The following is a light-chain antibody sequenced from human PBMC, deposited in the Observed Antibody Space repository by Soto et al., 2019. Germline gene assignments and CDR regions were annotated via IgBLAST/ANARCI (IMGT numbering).Light chain of an antibody. CDR2: GAS. CDR1: QSVSSN. J-gene: IGKJ5*01. V-gene: IGKV3-15*01. CDR3: QHYNNWPPVT. Sequence: EIVMTKSPATLSVSPGERATLSCRASQSVSSNLAWYQQKPGQAPRLLIYGASTRATGIPARFSGSGSGTACTLTISSLQSEDFAVYYCQHYNNWPPVTFGQGTRLDIK.